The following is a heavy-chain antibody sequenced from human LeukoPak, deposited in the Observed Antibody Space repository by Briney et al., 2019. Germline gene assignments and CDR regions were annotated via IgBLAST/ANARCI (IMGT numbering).Heavy chain of an antibody. CDR1: GFTFSSYS. J-gene: IGHJ3*02. D-gene: IGHD6-6*01. CDR2: ISSSSSYI. V-gene: IGHV3-21*01. CDR3: ARDRSIAARPGAFDI. Sequence: GGSLRLSCAASGFTFSSYSMNWVRQAPGKGLEWVSSISSSSSYIYYADSVKGRFTISRDNAKNSLYLQMNSLRAEDTAVYYCARDRSIAARPGAFDIWGQGTMVTVSS.